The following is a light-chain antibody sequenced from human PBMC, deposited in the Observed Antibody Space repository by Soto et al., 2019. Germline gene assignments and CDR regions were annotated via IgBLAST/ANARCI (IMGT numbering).Light chain of an antibody. J-gene: IGKJ3*01. CDR3: QQYGSSPRFT. CDR2: GAS. Sequence: EILLTQSPGTRSLSPGERATLSCRASQSVSSSYLAWYQQKPGQAPRLLIYGASSRATGIPDRFSGSGSGTDFTLTISRLEPEDFAVYYCQQYGSSPRFTFGPGTKVDIK. V-gene: IGKV3-20*01. CDR1: QSVSSSY.